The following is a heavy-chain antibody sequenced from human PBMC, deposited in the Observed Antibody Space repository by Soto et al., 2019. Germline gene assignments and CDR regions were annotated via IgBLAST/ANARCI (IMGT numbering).Heavy chain of an antibody. CDR1: GYTFTGYY. V-gene: IGHV1-2*04. Sequence: ASVKVSCKASGYTFTGYYMHWVRQAPGQGLEWMGWINPNSGGTNYAQKFQGWVTMTRDTSISTAYMELSRLRSDDTAVYYCARDLGDPVGPYGMGVWGQGTTVTVSS. J-gene: IGHJ6*02. CDR3: ARDLGDPVGPYGMGV. CDR2: INPNSGGT. D-gene: IGHD7-27*01.